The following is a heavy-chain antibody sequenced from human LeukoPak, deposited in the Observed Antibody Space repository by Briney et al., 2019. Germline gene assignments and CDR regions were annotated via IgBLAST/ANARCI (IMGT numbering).Heavy chain of an antibody. V-gene: IGHV1-69*06. CDR1: GGTFSSYA. J-gene: IGHJ4*02. Sequence: SVTVSCKASGGTFSSYAISWVRQAPGQGLEWMGGIIPIFGTANYAQKFQGRVTITADKSTSTAYMELSSLRSEDTAVYYCASNIVGGNSVFDYWGQGTLVTVSS. CDR3: ASNIVGGNSVFDY. D-gene: IGHD4-23*01. CDR2: IIPIFGTA.